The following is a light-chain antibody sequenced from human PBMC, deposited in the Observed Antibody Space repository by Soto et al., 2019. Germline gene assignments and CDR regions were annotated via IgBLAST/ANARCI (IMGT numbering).Light chain of an antibody. Sequence: DIQMTQSPSTLSASVGDRVTITCRASQSISSWLAWYQQKPGKAPKLLIYDASSLESGVPSRFSGSASGTEFTLTINSLQPDDFATYYCKQYNSYSFGQGTKVEIK. V-gene: IGKV1-5*01. CDR1: QSISSW. CDR2: DAS. J-gene: IGKJ1*01. CDR3: KQYNSYS.